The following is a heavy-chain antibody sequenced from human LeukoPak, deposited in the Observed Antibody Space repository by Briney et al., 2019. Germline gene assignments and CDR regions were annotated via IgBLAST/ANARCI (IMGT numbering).Heavy chain of an antibody. D-gene: IGHD3-10*01. CDR3: ANDIYGSGSYNY. V-gene: IGHV3-21*01. CDR2: ISSSSSYI. CDR1: GFTFSSYR. J-gene: IGHJ4*02. Sequence: PGGSLRLSCAASGFTFSSYRMNWVRQAPGKGLEWVSSISSSSSYIYYADSVKGRFTISRDNAKNSLYLQMNSLRAEDTAVYYCANDIYGSGSYNYWGQGTLVTVSS.